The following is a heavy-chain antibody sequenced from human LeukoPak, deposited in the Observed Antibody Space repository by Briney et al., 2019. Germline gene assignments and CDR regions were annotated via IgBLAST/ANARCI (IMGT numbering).Heavy chain of an antibody. D-gene: IGHD3-22*01. CDR3: ARQNDKYYYDSSGVGY. V-gene: IGHV5-51*01. CDR2: IHPGVSDT. J-gene: IGHJ4*02. CDR1: GYNFTSYW. Sequence: GESLKISCKGSGYNFTSYWIGWVRQLPGKGLEWMGIIHPGVSDTSYSSSFQGQVPISADKSISTAYLQWSSLKASDTTMYYCARQNDKYYYDSSGVGYWGQGTLVTVSS.